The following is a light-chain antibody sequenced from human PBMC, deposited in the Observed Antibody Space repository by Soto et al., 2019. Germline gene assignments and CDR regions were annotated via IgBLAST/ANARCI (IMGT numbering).Light chain of an antibody. CDR1: ESSSDW. CDR3: RQYSTSSIS. CDR2: KAS. V-gene: IGKV1-5*03. Sequence: DIQMTQSPSTLSASVGDRVTFTCRASESSSDWLVWYHQKPGKAPKLLIYKASRLESGVPSRFSGSASGTEFTLTITSLQPDDFGTYYCRQYSTSSISFGLGTRLEIK. J-gene: IGKJ5*01.